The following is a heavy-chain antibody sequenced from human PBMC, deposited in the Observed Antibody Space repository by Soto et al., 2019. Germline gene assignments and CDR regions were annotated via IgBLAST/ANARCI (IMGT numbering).Heavy chain of an antibody. CDR2: INPSGGST. V-gene: IGHV1-46*01. D-gene: IGHD6-13*01. CDR1: GYTFTSYY. CDR3: ARDSAGIAAAAILGMDV. J-gene: IGHJ6*02. Sequence: ASVKVSCKASGYTFTSYYMHWVRQAPGQGLEWMGIINPSGGSTSYAQKFQGRVTMTRDTSTSTVYMELSSLRSEDTAVYYCARDSAGIAAAAILGMDVWGQGTTVTAP.